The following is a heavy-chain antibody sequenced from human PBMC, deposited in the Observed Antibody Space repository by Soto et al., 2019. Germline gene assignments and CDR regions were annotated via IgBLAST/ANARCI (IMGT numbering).Heavy chain of an antibody. V-gene: IGHV3-23*01. CDR3: AKDRPRYCSSTSCYDSDY. CDR2: ISARGGSS. CDR1: GFSFNSYA. D-gene: IGHD2-2*01. Sequence: EVQLLESGGGLVQPGGSLRLACAASGFSFNSYAMVWVRQAPGKGLEWVSVISARGGSSYFADSVKGRFTISRDNSKNTLYLQMNSLRAEDTAVYYCAKDRPRYCSSTSCYDSDYWGQGTLVTVSS. J-gene: IGHJ4*02.